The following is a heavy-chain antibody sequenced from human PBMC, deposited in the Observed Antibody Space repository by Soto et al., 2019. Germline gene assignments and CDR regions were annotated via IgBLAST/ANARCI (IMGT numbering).Heavy chain of an antibody. CDR3: AREGIAAAGIDY. V-gene: IGHV4-31*03. J-gene: IGHJ4*02. D-gene: IGHD6-13*01. Sequence: PSETLSLTCSVSGGSISSGGYYWSWIPQHPGKGLEWIGYIYYSGSTYYNPSLKSRVTIPVDTSKNQFSLKLSSVTAADTAVYYCAREGIAAAGIDYWGQGTLVTVSS. CDR2: IYYSGST. CDR1: GGSISSGGYY.